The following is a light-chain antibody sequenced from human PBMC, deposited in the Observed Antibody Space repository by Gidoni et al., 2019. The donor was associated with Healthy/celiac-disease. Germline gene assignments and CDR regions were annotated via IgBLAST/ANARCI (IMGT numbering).Light chain of an antibody. V-gene: IGKV1-33*01. J-gene: IGKJ4*01. CDR2: DAS. CDR3: QQYDNLPPVLT. CDR1: QDISNY. Sequence: DIQMTQSPSSLSASVGDRVTITCQASQDISNYLHWYQQKPGNAPKLLIYDASNLETGVPSRFSGSGSGTDFTFTISSLQPEDIATYYCQQYDNLPPVLTFGGGTKVEIK.